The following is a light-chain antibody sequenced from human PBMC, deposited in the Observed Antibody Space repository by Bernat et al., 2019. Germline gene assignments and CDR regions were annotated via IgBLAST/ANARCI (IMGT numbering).Light chain of an antibody. J-gene: IGLJ3*02. CDR3: AVWDDSLSGWV. Sequence: QSVLTQPPSAPGTPGQRVTISCSGSNSNIGNHYVYWYQQLPGMAPKVLIYTNNHRPSGVPDRFSGSKSGTSASLAISGLRSEDEADYYCAVWDDSLSGWVFGGGTKLTVL. CDR2: TNN. V-gene: IGLV1-47*02. CDR1: NSNIGNHY.